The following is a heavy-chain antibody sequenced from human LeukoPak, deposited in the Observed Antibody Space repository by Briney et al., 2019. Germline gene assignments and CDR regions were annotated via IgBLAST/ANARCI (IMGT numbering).Heavy chain of an antibody. CDR3: AGDVWALNYFDY. V-gene: IGHV4-30-2*01. CDR2: IYHSGST. D-gene: IGHD3-16*01. J-gene: IGHJ4*02. Sequence: SETLSLTCSVSGGSISSGGYSWSWIRQPPGKGLEWIGYIYHSGSTYYNPSLKSRVTISVDRSKNQFSLKLSSVTAADTAVYYCAGDVWALNYFDYWGQGTLVTVSS. CDR1: GGSISSGGYS.